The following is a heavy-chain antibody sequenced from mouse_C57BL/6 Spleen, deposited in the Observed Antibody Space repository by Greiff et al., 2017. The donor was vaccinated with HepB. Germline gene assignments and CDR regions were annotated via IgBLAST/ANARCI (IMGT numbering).Heavy chain of an antibody. J-gene: IGHJ2*01. V-gene: IGHV5-16*01. Sequence: EVNVVESEGGLVQPGSSMKLSCTASGFTFSDYYMAWVRQVPEKGLEWVANINYDGSSTYYLDSLKSRFIISRDNAKNILYLQMSSLKSEDTATYYCARYPRGYFDYWGQGTTLTVSS. CDR1: GFTFSDYY. CDR3: ARYPRGYFDY. D-gene: IGHD3-1*01. CDR2: INYDGSST.